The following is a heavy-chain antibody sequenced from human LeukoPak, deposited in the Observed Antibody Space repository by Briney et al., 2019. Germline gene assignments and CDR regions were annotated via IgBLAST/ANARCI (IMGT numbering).Heavy chain of an antibody. CDR2: ISAYNGNT. CDR1: GYTFTSCG. J-gene: IGHJ4*02. V-gene: IGHV1-18*01. CDR3: ARGRLYNYYFDY. Sequence: ASVKVSCKASGYTFTSCGISWVRQAPGQGLEWMGWISAYNGNTNYAQKLQGRVTMTSDTSTSTAYMELRSLRSDDTAVYYCARGRLYNYYFDYWGQGTLVTVSS. D-gene: IGHD1-20*01.